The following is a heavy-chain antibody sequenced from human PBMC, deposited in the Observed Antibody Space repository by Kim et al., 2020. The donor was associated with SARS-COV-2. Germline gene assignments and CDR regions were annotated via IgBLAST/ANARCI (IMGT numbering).Heavy chain of an antibody. CDR1: GYSFTDYA. CDR2: INPLNGNP. J-gene: IGHJ5*02. D-gene: IGHD6-19*01. V-gene: IGHV7-4-1*02. CDR3: VRGRRGNSGWGEA. Sequence: ASVKVSCKASGYSFTDYAVNWVRQAPGQGLEWMGWINPLNGNPTYAQGFRGRFAFSLDTSVTTAYLQINGLKAEDTALYYCVRGRRGNSGWGEAWGQGTLVTVSS.